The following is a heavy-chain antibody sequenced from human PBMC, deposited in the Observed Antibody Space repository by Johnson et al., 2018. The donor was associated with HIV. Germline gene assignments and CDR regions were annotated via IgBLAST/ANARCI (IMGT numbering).Heavy chain of an antibody. CDR1: GFTLRSYA. V-gene: IGHV3-30*04. Sequence: ESGGGVVQPGRSLSLSCGASGFTLRSYALHWVRQAPGKGLEWVAVISYDESNKYYAASVKGRFTISRDNSKNTLYLQMNSLRAEDTAVYYCARPRTGSDAFDIWGQGTMVTVSS. D-gene: IGHD7-27*01. CDR2: ISYDESNK. CDR3: ARPRTGSDAFDI. J-gene: IGHJ3*02.